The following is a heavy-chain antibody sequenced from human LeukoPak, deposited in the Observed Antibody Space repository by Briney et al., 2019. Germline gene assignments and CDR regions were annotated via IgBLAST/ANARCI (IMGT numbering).Heavy chain of an antibody. J-gene: IGHJ3*02. V-gene: IGHV1-24*01. CDR3: ATTRAVCSGGSCYEVDAFDI. Sequence: ASVKVSCKVSGYTLTELSMHWVRQAPGKGLEWMGGFDPEDGETIYAQKFQGRVTMTEDTSTDTAYMELSSLRSEDTAVYYCATTRAVCSGGSCYEVDAFDIWGQGTMVTVSS. CDR2: FDPEDGET. D-gene: IGHD2-15*01. CDR1: GYTLTELS.